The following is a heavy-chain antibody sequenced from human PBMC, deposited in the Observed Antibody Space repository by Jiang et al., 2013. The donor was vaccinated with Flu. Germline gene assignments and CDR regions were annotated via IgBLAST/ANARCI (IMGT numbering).Heavy chain of an antibody. J-gene: IGHJ4*02. D-gene: IGHD1-26*01. CDR3: ARTRSSLAGASDY. Sequence: TLTCTFSGFSLSTNGMCVSWIRQPPGKALEWLARIDWDDDKYYIPSLKTRLTISKDTSTNQVVLTMTNMDPVDTATYYCARTRSSLAGASDYWGQGTLVTVSS. CDR2: IDWDDDK. CDR1: GFSLSTNGMC. V-gene: IGHV2-70*11.